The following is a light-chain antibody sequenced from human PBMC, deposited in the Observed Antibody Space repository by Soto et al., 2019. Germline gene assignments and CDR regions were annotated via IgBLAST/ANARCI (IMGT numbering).Light chain of an antibody. J-gene: IGKJ3*01. Sequence: IQLTQSPSSLSASVGDRVTITCRASQGISSFLAWYQQKPGRAPKLLIYGASTLQSGVPSRFSGGGSGTDFTLTISSLQPEDFATYYCQKLNSFPIAFGPGTKVEIQ. CDR2: GAS. V-gene: IGKV1-9*01. CDR3: QKLNSFPIA. CDR1: QGISSF.